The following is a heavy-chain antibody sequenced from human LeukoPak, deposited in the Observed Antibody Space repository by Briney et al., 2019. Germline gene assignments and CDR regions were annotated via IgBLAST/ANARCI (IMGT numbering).Heavy chain of an antibody. CDR1: GSSISSSSYY. D-gene: IGHD3-3*01. CDR2: IYYSGST. CDR3: ASFWSGYSLYYFDY. Sequence: TSETLSLTCTVSGSSISSSSYYWGWIRQPPGKGLEWIGSIYYSGSTYYNPSLKSRVTISVDTSKNQFSLKLSSVTAADTAVYYCASFWSGYSLYYFDYWGQGTLVTVSS. J-gene: IGHJ4*02. V-gene: IGHV4-39*01.